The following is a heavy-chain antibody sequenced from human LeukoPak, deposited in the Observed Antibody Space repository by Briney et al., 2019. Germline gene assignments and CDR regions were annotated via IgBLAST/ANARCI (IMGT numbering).Heavy chain of an antibody. CDR2: IYYSGST. V-gene: IGHV4-31*03. CDR1: GGSISSGGYY. D-gene: IGHD4-17*01. Sequence: SETLSLTCTVSGGSISSGGYYWSWIRQHPGKGLEWIGYIYYSGSTYYNPSLKSRVTISVGTSKNQFSLKLSSVTAADTAVYHCARDDPSPNDYGDYVLGAFDIWGQGTMVTLSS. CDR3: ARDDPSPNDYGDYVLGAFDI. J-gene: IGHJ3*02.